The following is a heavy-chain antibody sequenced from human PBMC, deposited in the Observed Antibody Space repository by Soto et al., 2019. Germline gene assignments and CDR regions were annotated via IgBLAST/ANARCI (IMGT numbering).Heavy chain of an antibody. V-gene: IGHV4-39*01. CDR1: GGSIDSSDHF. J-gene: IGHJ5*02. CDR3: ARQRVLSTNMFITSLDP. Sequence: SETLSLTCSLSGGSIDSSDHFWGWIRQTPGKGLEWIGSVYYTETTYYNPSLKSPVTISVETSRNTFSLKVYSVTAADTGIYYCARQRVLSTNMFITSLDPSSQGTLVTVS. CDR2: VYYTETT. D-gene: IGHD3-10*02.